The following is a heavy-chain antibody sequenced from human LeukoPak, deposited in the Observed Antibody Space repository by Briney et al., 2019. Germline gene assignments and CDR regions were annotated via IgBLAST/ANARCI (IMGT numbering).Heavy chain of an antibody. J-gene: IGHJ4*02. D-gene: IGHD3-10*01. CDR3: ARDGGVREVIITRFDY. CDR2: INAGNGNT. V-gene: IGHV1-3*01. Sequence: ASVKVSCKASGYTFTSYAMHWVRQAPGQRLEWMGWINAGNGNTKYSQKFQGRVTITRDTSASTAYMELSSLRSEDTAVYYCARDGGVREVIITRFDYWGQGTLVTVSS. CDR1: GYTFTSYA.